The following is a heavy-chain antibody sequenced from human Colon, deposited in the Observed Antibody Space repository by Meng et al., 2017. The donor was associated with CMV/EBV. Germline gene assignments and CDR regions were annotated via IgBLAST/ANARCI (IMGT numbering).Heavy chain of an antibody. CDR2: ISKDGSNK. CDR1: EFSFSNHA. J-gene: IGHJ6*02. CDR3: ARVRSPTEYNFGYKGYSNDGMDV. Sequence: GESLKISCAASEFSFSNHAMHWVRQAPGKGLEWVAVISKDGSNKNYAGVVEGRFTISRDHAKSTLHLQMNSLRSDDTAVYYCARVRSPTEYNFGYKGYSNDGMDVWGQGTTVTVSS. V-gene: IGHV3-30-3*01. D-gene: IGHD4-11*01.